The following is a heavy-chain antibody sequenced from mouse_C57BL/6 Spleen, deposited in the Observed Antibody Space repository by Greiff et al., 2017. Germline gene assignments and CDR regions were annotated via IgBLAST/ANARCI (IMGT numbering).Heavy chain of an antibody. CDR2: IYPRSGNT. CDR3: ARGYDYEGGHFDY. D-gene: IGHD2-4*01. CDR1: GYTFTSYG. Sequence: VQLQQSGAELARPGASVKLSCKASGYTFTSYGISWVKQRTGQGLEWIGEIYPRSGNTSYNEKFKGKATMTADHSSNTAYMELRRLTSEDSAVYFCARGYDYEGGHFDYWGQGTTLTVSS. V-gene: IGHV1-81*01. J-gene: IGHJ2*01.